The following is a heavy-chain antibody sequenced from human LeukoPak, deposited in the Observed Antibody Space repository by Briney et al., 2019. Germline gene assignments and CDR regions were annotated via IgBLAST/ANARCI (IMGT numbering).Heavy chain of an antibody. J-gene: IGHJ5*02. D-gene: IGHD6-6*01. CDR1: GFPFSIYS. CDR3: AREAGYSSSSSWFDP. V-gene: IGHV3-21*01. CDR2: ISSSSKYI. Sequence: GGSLRLSCAASGFPFSIYSMNWVRQAPGKGLEWVSSISSSSKYIYQADSLKGRFTISRDNAKNSLYLQMNSLRAEDTAVYYCAREAGYSSSSSWFDPWGQGTLVTVSS.